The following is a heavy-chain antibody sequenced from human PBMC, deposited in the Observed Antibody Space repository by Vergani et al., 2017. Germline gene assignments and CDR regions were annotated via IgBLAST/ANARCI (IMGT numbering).Heavy chain of an antibody. CDR3: ARDLRLLYNRFDP. J-gene: IGHJ5*02. CDR2: TWYDGNNK. D-gene: IGHD1-14*01. Sequence: QVQLVESGGGVVQPGRSLRLSCAASGFTFNQYGMHWVRQAPGKGLEWVAVTWYDGNNKQYADSVKGRFTLSRDNSKNTMYLQMNSLRDEDTGVYYCARDLRLLYNRFDPWGQGTLVTVSS. CDR1: GFTFNQYG. V-gene: IGHV3-33*01.